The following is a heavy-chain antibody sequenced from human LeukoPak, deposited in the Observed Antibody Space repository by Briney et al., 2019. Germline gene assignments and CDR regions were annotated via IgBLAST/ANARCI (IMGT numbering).Heavy chain of an antibody. J-gene: IGHJ4*02. V-gene: IGHV3-64D*06. D-gene: IGHD6-13*01. CDR2: ISTYGGST. CDR3: VKGTTYSSSCFDY. CDR1: GFTFNNYF. Sequence: GGSLRLSCSASGFTFNNYFMHWVRQAPGKGLEYVSGISTYGGSTFYADSMQGRFTISRDNFKNTLYLQMGSLRAEDTAVYFCVKGTTYSSSCFDYWGQGTLVTVSS.